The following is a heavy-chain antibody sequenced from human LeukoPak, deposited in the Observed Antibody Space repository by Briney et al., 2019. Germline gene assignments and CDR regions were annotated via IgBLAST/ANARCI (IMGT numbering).Heavy chain of an antibody. J-gene: IGHJ4*02. CDR1: GGSISSSSYY. CDR2: IYYSGST. V-gene: IGHV4-39*01. Sequence: SETLSLTCTVSGGSISSSSYYWGWIRQPPGKGLEWIGSIYYSGSTYYNPSLKSRVTISVDTSKNQFSLKLSSVTAADTAVYYCARLGPAAFDYWGQGTLVTVSS. CDR3: ARLGPAAFDY. D-gene: IGHD2-2*01.